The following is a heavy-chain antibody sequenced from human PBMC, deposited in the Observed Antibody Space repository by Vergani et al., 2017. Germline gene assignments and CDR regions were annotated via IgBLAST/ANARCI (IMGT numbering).Heavy chain of an antibody. V-gene: IGHV4-34*01. Sequence: QVQLQQWGAGLLKPSETLSLTCAVYGGSFSGYYWSWTRQPPGKGLEWIGEINHSGSTNYNPSLKSRVTISVDTSKNQFSLKLSSVTAADTAVYYCARGPPYTIFGDTGSYYFDYWGQGTLVTVSS. CDR1: GGSFSGYY. D-gene: IGHD3-3*01. CDR2: INHSGST. CDR3: ARGPPYTIFGDTGSYYFDY. J-gene: IGHJ4*02.